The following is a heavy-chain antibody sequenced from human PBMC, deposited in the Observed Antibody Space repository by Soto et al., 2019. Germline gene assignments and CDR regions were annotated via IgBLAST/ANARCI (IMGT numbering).Heavy chain of an antibody. Sequence: QLQLQESGPGLVKPSETLSLTCTVSGGSISSSSYYLGWIRQPPGKVLEWIGSIYYSGSTYYNPSPKRQVTISVDTSKNKFTLKLSSVTAADTAVYYCARHSRYCSSTSCYAAYYYGMDVCGQGTTVTVSS. J-gene: IGHJ6*02. D-gene: IGHD2-2*01. CDR1: GGSISSSSYY. CDR3: ARHSRYCSSTSCYAAYYYGMDV. CDR2: IYYSGST. V-gene: IGHV4-39*01.